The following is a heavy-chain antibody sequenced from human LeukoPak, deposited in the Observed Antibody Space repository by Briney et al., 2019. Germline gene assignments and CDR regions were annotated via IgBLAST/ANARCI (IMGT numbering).Heavy chain of an antibody. CDR3: ARLSLMNPQLAYWYFDV. CDR2: VTRNGDI. Sequence: PSETLSLTCAVYGGPFSGYYWSWIRQPPGKGLEWIGEVTRNGDINYNPSLKSRVTLSLEASQNKLSLTVNSVSAADTAVYYCARLSLMNPQLAYWYFDVWGRGTLVTVSS. V-gene: IGHV4-34*01. CDR1: GGPFSGYY. J-gene: IGHJ2*01. D-gene: IGHD1-1*01.